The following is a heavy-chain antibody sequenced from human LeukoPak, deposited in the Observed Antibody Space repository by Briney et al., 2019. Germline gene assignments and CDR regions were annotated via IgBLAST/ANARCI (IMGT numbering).Heavy chain of an antibody. D-gene: IGHD4-11*01. J-gene: IGHJ5*02. CDR1: GFTFSSYW. Sequence: GGSLRLSCAASGFTFSSYWMSWVRQAPGKGQEWVANIKQDGSEKYYVDSVKGRFTISRDNAKNSLYLQMKSLRAEDTAVYYCARDTVFRQNWFDPWGQGTLVTVSS. CDR3: ARDTVFRQNWFDP. V-gene: IGHV3-7*01. CDR2: IKQDGSEK.